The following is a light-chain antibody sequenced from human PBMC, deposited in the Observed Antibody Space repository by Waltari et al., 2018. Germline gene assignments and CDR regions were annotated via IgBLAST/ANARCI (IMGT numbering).Light chain of an antibody. Sequence: PGERVTLSCRASQSVSSYLAWYQQKPGQAPRLLIYDASNRATGIPARFSGSGSGTDFTLTISSLEPEDFAVYYCQQRSNWPPLTFGGGTKVEIK. J-gene: IGKJ4*01. CDR3: QQRSNWPPLT. CDR2: DAS. V-gene: IGKV3-11*01. CDR1: QSVSSY.